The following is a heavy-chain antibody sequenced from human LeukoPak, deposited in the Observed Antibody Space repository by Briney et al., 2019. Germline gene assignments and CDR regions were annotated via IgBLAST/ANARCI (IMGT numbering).Heavy chain of an antibody. CDR3: ARSGSGSYYFDY. Sequence: ASVKVSCKASGGTFSSYAISWVRQAPGRGLEWMGGIIPIFGTANYAQKFQGRVTITTDESTSTAYMELSSLRSEDTAVYYCARSGSGSYYFDYWGQGTLVTVSS. J-gene: IGHJ4*02. V-gene: IGHV1-69*05. CDR2: IIPIFGTA. D-gene: IGHD3-10*01. CDR1: GGTFSSYA.